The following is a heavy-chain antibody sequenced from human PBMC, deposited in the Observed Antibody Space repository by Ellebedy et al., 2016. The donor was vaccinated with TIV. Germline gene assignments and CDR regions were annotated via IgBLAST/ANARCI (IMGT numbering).Heavy chain of an antibody. CDR1: GFAFSSRW. J-gene: IGHJ3*02. V-gene: IGHV3-7*01. CDR2: INQDGRTT. Sequence: GESLKISCVASGFAFSSRWIHWVRQAPGQGLEWVANINQDGRTTNYVDSVKGRFTISRDNAKNALYLQLNSLRVDDTAMYYCATDKVCFTFDIWGRGTMVTVSS. CDR3: ATDKVCFTFDI.